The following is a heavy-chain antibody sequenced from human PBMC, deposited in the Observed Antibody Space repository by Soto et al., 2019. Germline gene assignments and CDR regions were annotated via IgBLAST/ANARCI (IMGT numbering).Heavy chain of an antibody. V-gene: IGHV3-53*01. Sequence: PGGSLRLSCAASGFTVSSNYMSWVRQAPGKGLEWVSVIYSGGSTYYADSVKGRFTISRDNSKNTLYLQMNCLRAEDTAVYYCATGKTSIAARSHYYYYGMDVWGQGTTVTVSS. J-gene: IGHJ6*02. D-gene: IGHD6-6*01. CDR1: GFTVSSNY. CDR2: IYSGGST. CDR3: ATGKTSIAARSHYYYYGMDV.